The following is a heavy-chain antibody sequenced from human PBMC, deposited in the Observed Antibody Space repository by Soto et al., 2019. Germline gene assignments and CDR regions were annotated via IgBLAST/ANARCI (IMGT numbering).Heavy chain of an antibody. CDR3: SRDRGILTGYYGYYYYGMDV. Sequence: GGSLRLSCAASGFTFSSYSMNWVRQAPGKGLEWVSSISSSSSYIYYADSVKGRSTISRDNAKNALYLQMNSLRAEYTAVYYVSRDRGILTGYYGYYYYGMDVWGQGTTVTVSS. J-gene: IGHJ6*02. CDR2: ISSSSSYI. V-gene: IGHV3-21*01. CDR1: GFTFSSYS. D-gene: IGHD3-9*01.